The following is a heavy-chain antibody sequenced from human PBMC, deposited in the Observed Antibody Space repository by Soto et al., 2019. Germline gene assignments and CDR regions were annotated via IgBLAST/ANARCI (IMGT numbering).Heavy chain of an antibody. D-gene: IGHD6-6*01. V-gene: IGHV3-53*01. CDR3: ARGIAARPGDWFDP. CDR2: IYSGGST. CDR1: GFTVSSNY. Sequence: GGSLRLSCAASGFTVSSNYMSWVRQAPGKGLEWVSVIYSGGSTYYADSVKGRFTISRDNSKNTLYLQMNSLRAEDTAVYYCARGIAARPGDWFDPWGQGTLVTVSS. J-gene: IGHJ5*02.